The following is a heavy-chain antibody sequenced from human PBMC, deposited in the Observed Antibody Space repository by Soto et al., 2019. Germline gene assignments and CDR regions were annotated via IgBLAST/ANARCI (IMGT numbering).Heavy chain of an antibody. CDR3: ARSRDGYNFVGDC. J-gene: IGHJ4*02. CDR2: INIDGSST. Sequence: GGSLRLSCAASGFTLSSYWMQWVGQAPGKGLVWISRINIDGSSTSYADSVKGRFTISRDNAKNTLYLQVNSLRADDTAVFYCARSRDGYNFVGDCWGQGTLVTVSS. D-gene: IGHD5-12*01. V-gene: IGHV3-74*01. CDR1: GFTLSSYW.